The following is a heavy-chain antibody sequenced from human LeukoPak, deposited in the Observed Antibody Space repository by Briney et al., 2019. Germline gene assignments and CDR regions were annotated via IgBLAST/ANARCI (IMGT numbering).Heavy chain of an antibody. CDR2: ISISGSTI. D-gene: IGHD5-18*01. V-gene: IGHV3-11*04. Sequence: GGSLRLSCEASGFIFNDYYMSWIRQAPGKGLEWVSYISISGSTIDYADSVKGRFTISRDNAENSLYLQMNSLRAEDTAVYYCATYVDTSLSNWFGPWGQGTLVTVSS. CDR1: GFIFNDYY. CDR3: ATYVDTSLSNWFGP. J-gene: IGHJ5*02.